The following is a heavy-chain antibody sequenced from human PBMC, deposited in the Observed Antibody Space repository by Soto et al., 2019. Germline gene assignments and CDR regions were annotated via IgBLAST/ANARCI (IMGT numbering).Heavy chain of an antibody. CDR1: GFTFSSYA. Sequence: QVQLVESGGGVVQPGRSLRLSCAASGFTFSSYAMHWVRQAPGKGLEWVAVISYDGSNKYYADSVKGRFTISRDNSKNTLYLPMNSLRAEDTAVYYCARPTTVTRIYYWYFDLWGRGTLVTVSS. D-gene: IGHD4-17*01. CDR2: ISYDGSNK. V-gene: IGHV3-30-3*01. CDR3: ARPTTVTRIYYWYFDL. J-gene: IGHJ2*01.